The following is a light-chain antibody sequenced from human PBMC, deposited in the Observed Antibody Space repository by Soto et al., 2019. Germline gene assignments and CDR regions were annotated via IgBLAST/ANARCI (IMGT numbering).Light chain of an antibody. J-gene: IGLJ1*01. Sequence: QSVLTQPASVSGSPGQSIPISCTGTSSDVGAYNHVSWYQQHPGTAPKLIIYEVSNRPSGVSSRFSGSKSDNTASLTISGLQAEDEADYYCSAYTTTSTLYVFGTGTKLTVL. CDR3: SAYTTTSTLYV. CDR2: EVS. V-gene: IGLV2-14*01. CDR1: SSDVGAYNH.